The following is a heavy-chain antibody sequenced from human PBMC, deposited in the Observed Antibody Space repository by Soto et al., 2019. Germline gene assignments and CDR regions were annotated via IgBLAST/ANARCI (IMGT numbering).Heavy chain of an antibody. CDR2: INAGNGNT. CDR1: GYTFTSYD. D-gene: IGHD3-22*01. J-gene: IGHJ1*01. V-gene: IGHV1-3*01. CDR3: ARDRYYYDSSGLQH. Sequence: ASVKVSCKASGYTFTSYDMHWVRQAPGQRLEWMGWINAGNGNTKYSQKFQGRVTITRDTSASTAYMELSSLRSEDTAVYYCARDRYYYDSSGLQHWGKGTPVSVAS.